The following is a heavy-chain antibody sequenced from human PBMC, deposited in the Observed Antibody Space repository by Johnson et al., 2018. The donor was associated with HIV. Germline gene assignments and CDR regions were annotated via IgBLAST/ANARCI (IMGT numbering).Heavy chain of an antibody. Sequence: VQLVESGGGLVKPGGSLTLSCVASGFIFSHAWMSWVRQAPGKGLEWVGRITRERDGGTRDYAAPVKGRFTISRDDSKNTLYLQMNSLKIDDTAVYYCTRGVNSEGGSIWGQGTLVTVSS. CDR3: TRGVNSEGGSI. D-gene: IGHD3-16*01. CDR1: GFIFSHAW. V-gene: IGHV3-15*01. J-gene: IGHJ3*02. CDR2: ITRERDGGTR.